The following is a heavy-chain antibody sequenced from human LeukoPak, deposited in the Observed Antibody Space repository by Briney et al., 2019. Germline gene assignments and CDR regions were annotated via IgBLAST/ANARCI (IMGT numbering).Heavy chain of an antibody. CDR2: ISWNSGSI. J-gene: IGHJ4*02. D-gene: IGHD3-22*01. CDR3: AKDRYSSGYYYLDY. V-gene: IGHV3-9*01. CDR1: GFTFSSYS. Sequence: GGSLRLSCAASGFTFSSYSMNWVRQAPGKGLEWVSGISWNSGSIGYADSVKGRFTISRDNAKNSLYLQMNSLRAEDTALYYCAKDRYSSGYYYLDYWGQGTLVTVSS.